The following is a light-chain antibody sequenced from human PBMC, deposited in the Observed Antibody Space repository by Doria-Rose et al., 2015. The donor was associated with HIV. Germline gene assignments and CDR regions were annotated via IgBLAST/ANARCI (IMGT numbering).Light chain of an antibody. CDR1: RDISNY. Sequence: MSASVGDRVTITCRASRDISNYLAWYQQKPGKAPKRLIYDTSSLHSGVPSRFSGSGSGTEFTLTTSSLQPEDFATYYCLQHNSYPRTFGQGTKVDIK. CDR2: DTS. CDR3: LQHNSYPRT. J-gene: IGKJ1*01. V-gene: IGKV1-17*03.